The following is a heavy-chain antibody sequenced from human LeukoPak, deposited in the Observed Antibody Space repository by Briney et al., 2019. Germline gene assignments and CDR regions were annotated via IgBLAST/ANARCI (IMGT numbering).Heavy chain of an antibody. CDR3: ARDWDDVSSSWSYFDY. CDR1: GFTFSSYA. CDR2: ISYDGSNK. Sequence: GRSLRLSCAASGFTFSSYAMHWVRQAPGKGLEGVAVISYDGSNKYYADSVKGRFTISRDNSKNTLYLQMNSLRAEDTAVYYCARDWDDVSSSWSYFDYWGQGTLVTVSS. J-gene: IGHJ4*02. D-gene: IGHD6-13*01. V-gene: IGHV3-30*04.